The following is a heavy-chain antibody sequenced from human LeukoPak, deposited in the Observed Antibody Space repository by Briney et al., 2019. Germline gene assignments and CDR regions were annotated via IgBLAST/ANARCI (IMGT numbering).Heavy chain of an antibody. J-gene: IGHJ6*03. D-gene: IGHD6-13*01. CDR1: GGPISSYY. V-gene: IGHV4-59*01. Sequence: SETLSLTCTVSGGPISSYYWSWIRQPPGKGLEWIGYIYYSGSTNYKPSLKSRVTISVDTSKNQFSLKLSSVTAADTAVYYCARAYSSRPGGYYYMDVWGKGTTVTVSS. CDR2: IYYSGST. CDR3: ARAYSSRPGGYYYMDV.